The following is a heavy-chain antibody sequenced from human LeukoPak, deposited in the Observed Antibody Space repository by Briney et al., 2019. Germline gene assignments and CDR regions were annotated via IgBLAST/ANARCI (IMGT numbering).Heavy chain of an antibody. Sequence: GGSLRLSCVAPAFTVSSNYMSWVRQAPGKGLEWVSAISGSGGSTYYADSVKGRFTISRDNSKNTLYLQMNSLRAEDTAVYYCAKDVVRGVMWYFDYWGQGTLVTVSS. CDR3: AKDVVRGVMWYFDY. D-gene: IGHD3-10*01. J-gene: IGHJ4*02. CDR2: ISGSGGST. V-gene: IGHV3-23*01. CDR1: AFTVSSNY.